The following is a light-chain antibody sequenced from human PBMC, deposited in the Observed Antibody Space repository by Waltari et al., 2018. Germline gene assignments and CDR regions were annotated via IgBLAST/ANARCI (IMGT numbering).Light chain of an antibody. CDR1: HGITNY. Sequence: DIQMTQSPSSLSASVGDSVTVTCQASHGITNYFNWYQQKPRMAHKLLIYDASNLEPGVPARFSGAGSGTHVTRTITGLQAEDRATYYCQQYDNLPLTFGGGT. J-gene: IGKJ4*01. CDR3: QQYDNLPLT. CDR2: DAS. V-gene: IGKV1-33*01.